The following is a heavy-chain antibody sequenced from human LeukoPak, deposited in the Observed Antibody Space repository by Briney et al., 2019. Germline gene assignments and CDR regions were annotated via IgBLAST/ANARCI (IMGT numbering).Heavy chain of an antibody. CDR2: ISSSSSTI. J-gene: IGHJ4*02. Sequence: PGGSLRLSCAASGFTFSSYSMNWVRQAPGKGLEWVSSISSSSSTIYYADSVKGRFTISRDNAKNSLYLQMNSLRAADTAVYYCARSFGTYSNSWFPFLDYWGQGTLVTVSS. CDR3: ARSFGTYSNSWFPFLDY. V-gene: IGHV3-48*01. D-gene: IGHD6-13*01. CDR1: GFTFSSYS.